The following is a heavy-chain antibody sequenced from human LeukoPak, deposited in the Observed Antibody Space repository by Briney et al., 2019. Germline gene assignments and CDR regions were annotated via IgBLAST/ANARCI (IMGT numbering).Heavy chain of an antibody. CDR1: GFTVSSNY. CDR3: ARYGLGAHAFDI. CDR2: IYSGGST. J-gene: IGHJ3*02. V-gene: IGHV3-66*01. D-gene: IGHD3/OR15-3a*01. Sequence: RGSLRLSCAASGFTVSSNYMNWVCQAPGKGLEWVSVIYSGGSTYYADSVKGRFTISRDNSKNTLYLQMNSLRAEDTAVYYCARYGLGAHAFDIWGQGPIVPVSS.